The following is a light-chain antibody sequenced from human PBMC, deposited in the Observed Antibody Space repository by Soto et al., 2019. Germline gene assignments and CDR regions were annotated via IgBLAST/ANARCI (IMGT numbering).Light chain of an antibody. V-gene: IGKV1-8*01. CDR2: GAT. J-gene: IGKJ4*01. CDR1: QGISNY. Sequence: AIRMTQSPSSISASTGDRVTVTCRASQGISNYLAWYQLKPGKAPRLLIYGATTLQSGVPSRFSGSESGTDFTLTINSLQSEDSATYSCQQYYAYPLTFGRGTKVEI. CDR3: QQYYAYPLT.